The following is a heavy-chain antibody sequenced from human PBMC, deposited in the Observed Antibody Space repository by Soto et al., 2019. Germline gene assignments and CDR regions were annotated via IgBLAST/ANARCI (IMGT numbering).Heavy chain of an antibody. Sequence: SETLSLTCTVSGGSISSGGYYWSWIRQHPGKGLEWIGYIYYSGSTYYNPSLKSRVTISVDTSKNQFSLKLSSVTAADTAVYYCARDRNWNFFDYWGQGTLVTVSS. V-gene: IGHV4-31*03. CDR2: IYYSGST. CDR3: ARDRNWNFFDY. D-gene: IGHD1-7*01. CDR1: GGSISSGGYY. J-gene: IGHJ4*02.